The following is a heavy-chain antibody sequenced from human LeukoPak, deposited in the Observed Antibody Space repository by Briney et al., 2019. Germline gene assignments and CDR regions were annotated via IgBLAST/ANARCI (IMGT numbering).Heavy chain of an antibody. CDR3: AKAEYYDILTGYYTPY. D-gene: IGHD3-9*01. CDR2: ISGSGGST. V-gene: IGHV3-23*01. CDR1: GFTFSSYA. J-gene: IGHJ4*02. Sequence: PGGSLRLSCAASGFTFSSYAMSWVRQAPGKGLEWVSAISGSGGSTYYADSVKGRFTISRDNSKNTLYLQMNSLRAEDTAVYYCAKAEYYDILTGYYTPYWGQGTLVTVSS.